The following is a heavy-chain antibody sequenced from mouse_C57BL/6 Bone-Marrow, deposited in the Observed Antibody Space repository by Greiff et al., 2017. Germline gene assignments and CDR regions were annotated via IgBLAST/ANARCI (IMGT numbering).Heavy chain of an antibody. CDR2: LDPYDSYT. CDR1: GYTFTSYW. D-gene: IGHD2-5*01. V-gene: IGHV1-69*01. CDR3: ARSNYDYYAMDY. Sequence: QVQLQQPGAELVMPGASVKLSCKASGYTFTSYWMHWVKQRPGQGLEWIGELDPYDSYTNYNQKFKGKSTLTVDKSSSTAYRQLSSLTSEDSAFYYCARSNYDYYAMDYWGQGTSVTVSS. J-gene: IGHJ4*01.